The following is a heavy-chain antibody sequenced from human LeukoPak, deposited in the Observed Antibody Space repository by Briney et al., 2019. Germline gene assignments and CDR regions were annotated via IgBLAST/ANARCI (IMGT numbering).Heavy chain of an antibody. CDR3: ARDSRYSFDY. Sequence: GGSLRLSCAASGFIFSGYSMNWVRQAPGKGLEWVSYISSTGNTIAYADSVRGRFTISRDNAKNSLYLQMNSLRDDDTAVYYCARDSRYSFDYWGQGTLVTVSS. CDR1: GFIFSGYS. D-gene: IGHD2-15*01. J-gene: IGHJ4*02. V-gene: IGHV3-48*02. CDR2: ISSTGNTI.